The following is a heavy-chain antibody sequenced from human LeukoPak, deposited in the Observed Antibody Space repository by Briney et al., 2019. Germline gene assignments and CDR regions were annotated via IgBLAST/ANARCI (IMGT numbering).Heavy chain of an antibody. CDR1: GYTFISYG. CDR2: ISSYNGNT. CDR3: ARGDTAMVGEYYMDV. V-gene: IGHV1-18*01. J-gene: IGHJ6*03. D-gene: IGHD5-18*01. Sequence: ASVKVSCKASGYTFISYGISWVRQAPGQGLEWMGWISSYNGNTNYAQKLQGRVTMTTDTSTSTAYMELRSLRSDDTAVYYCARGDTAMVGEYYMDVWGKGTTVTVSS.